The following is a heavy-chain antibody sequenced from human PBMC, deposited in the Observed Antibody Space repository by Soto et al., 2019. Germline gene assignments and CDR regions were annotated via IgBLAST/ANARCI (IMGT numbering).Heavy chain of an antibody. Sequence: XSVKFSCKASVYTFTSYYMPWVRPAPGQGLEWMGIINPSGGSTSYAQKFQGRGTMTRDTSTSTVYMELSSLRSEDTAVYYCARDYLGGHYCGMDVWGQGTTGTVSS. CDR3: ARDYLGGHYCGMDV. J-gene: IGHJ6*01. V-gene: IGHV1-46*01. CDR2: INPSGGST. CDR1: VYTFTSYY.